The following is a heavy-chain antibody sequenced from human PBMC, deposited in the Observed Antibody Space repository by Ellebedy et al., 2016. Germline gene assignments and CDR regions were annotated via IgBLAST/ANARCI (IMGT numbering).Heavy chain of an antibody. CDR1: GFTFSSYA. D-gene: IGHD3-22*01. CDR3: AKWGITMTTVVRGYFDN. CDR2: ISGGGGSS. J-gene: IGHJ4*02. V-gene: IGHV3-23*01. Sequence: GGSLRLXXAASGFTFSSYAMSWVRQAPGKGLEWVSAISGGGGSSYYADSVKGRFTISRDNSKNTLYLQMNSLRAEDTAVYYCAKWGITMTTVVRGYFDNWGQGTLVTVSS.